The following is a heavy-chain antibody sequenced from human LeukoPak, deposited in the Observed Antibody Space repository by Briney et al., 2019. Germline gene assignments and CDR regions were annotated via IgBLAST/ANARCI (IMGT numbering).Heavy chain of an antibody. CDR1: GYSFTSYW. V-gene: IGHV5-51*01. D-gene: IGHD3-22*01. Sequence: GESLKISCKGSGYSFTSYWIGWVRQMPGKGLEWMGIIYPGDSDTRYSPSFQGQVTISADKSISTAYLQWSSLKASDTAMYYCARRHFLAGDYYDSSGYYSTRYFDYWGQGTLVTVSS. CDR3: ARRHFLAGDYYDSSGYYSTRYFDY. J-gene: IGHJ4*02. CDR2: IYPGDSDT.